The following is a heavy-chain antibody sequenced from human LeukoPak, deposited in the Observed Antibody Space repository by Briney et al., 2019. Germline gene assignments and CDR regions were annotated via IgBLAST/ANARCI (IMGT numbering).Heavy chain of an antibody. Sequence: SETLSLTCTVSGGSISSSSYYWGWIRQPPGRGLEWIGSIYYSGSTYYNPSLKSRVTVSVDTSKNQFSLKLSSVTAADTAVYYCARQLGYCSSTSCYADKVDYWGQGTLVTVSS. D-gene: IGHD2-2*01. V-gene: IGHV4-39*01. CDR1: GGSISSSSYY. J-gene: IGHJ4*02. CDR3: ARQLGYCSSTSCYADKVDY. CDR2: IYYSGST.